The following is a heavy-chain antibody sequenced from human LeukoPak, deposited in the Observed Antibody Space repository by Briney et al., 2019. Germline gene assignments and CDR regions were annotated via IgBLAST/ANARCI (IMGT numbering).Heavy chain of an antibody. CDR2: IYYSGTT. Sequence: PSETLSLTCTVSGGSISSNSYFWGWIRQPPGEGLEWIGSIYYSGTTYYNPSLKSRVTISVDTSKNQFSLKLSSVTAADTAVYYCARGGTIFGVAGSRANWFDPWGQGTLVTVSS. J-gene: IGHJ5*02. CDR3: ARGGTIFGVAGSRANWFDP. CDR1: GGSISSNSYF. V-gene: IGHV4-39*07. D-gene: IGHD3-3*01.